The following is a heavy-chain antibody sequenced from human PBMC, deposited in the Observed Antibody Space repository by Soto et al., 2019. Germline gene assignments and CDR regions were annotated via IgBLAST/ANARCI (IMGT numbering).Heavy chain of an antibody. V-gene: IGHV3-23*01. Sequence: EVQLLESGGGLVQPGGSLRLSCAASGFPFRSYAMSLVRQAPGKGLEWVSAISGSGGSTYYADCVKGRFTISRDNSKNTLYLRRNSLRAEDTAVYYWAKDRDCSGGSCYSECAFDIWVRGTMVTVSS. CDR3: AKDRDCSGGSCYSECAFDI. D-gene: IGHD2-15*01. CDR1: GFPFRSYA. J-gene: IGHJ3*02. CDR2: ISGSGGST.